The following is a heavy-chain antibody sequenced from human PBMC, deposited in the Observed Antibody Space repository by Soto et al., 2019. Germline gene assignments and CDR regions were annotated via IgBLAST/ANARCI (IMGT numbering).Heavy chain of an antibody. Sequence: ASVKVSCKASGYTFTSYDINWVRQATGQGLEWMGWMNPNSGNTGYAQKFQGRVTMTRNTSISTAYMELSSLRSEDTAVYYCARLTYYYDSSGYYYWYFDLWGRGTLVTVSS. CDR1: GYTFTSYD. J-gene: IGHJ2*01. D-gene: IGHD3-22*01. CDR2: MNPNSGNT. CDR3: ARLTYYYDSSGYYYWYFDL. V-gene: IGHV1-8*01.